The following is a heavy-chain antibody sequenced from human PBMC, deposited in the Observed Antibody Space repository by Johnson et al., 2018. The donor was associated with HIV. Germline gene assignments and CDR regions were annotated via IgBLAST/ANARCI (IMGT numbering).Heavy chain of an antibody. CDR2: ISYDGSNK. CDR1: GFTFSSYA. V-gene: IGHV3-30-3*01. J-gene: IGHJ3*01. CDR3: AGDRTD. Sequence: QVQLVESGGGVVQPGRSLRLSCAASGFTFSSYAMHWVRQAPGKGLEWVAVISYDGSNKYYADSVKGRFTISRDNSKNTLYLQMNSLRAEDRAVYYCAGDRTDWGQGTMVTVSS.